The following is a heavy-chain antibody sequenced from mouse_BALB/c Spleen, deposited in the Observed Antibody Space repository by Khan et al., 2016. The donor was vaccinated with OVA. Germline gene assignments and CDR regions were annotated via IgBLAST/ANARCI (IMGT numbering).Heavy chain of an antibody. CDR1: GYSITSGYG. J-gene: IGHJ2*01. D-gene: IGHD3-3*01. CDR3: SRTARIKY. Sequence: EVQLQESGPGLVKPSQSLSLTCTVTGYSITSGYGWNWIRQLPGNKLEWMGYIRYSGSTNYNPSLKSRISITRDTSKNQFFLQLNSVPTEDTATYYCSRTARIKYWGQGTTLTVSS. V-gene: IGHV3-2*02. CDR2: IRYSGST.